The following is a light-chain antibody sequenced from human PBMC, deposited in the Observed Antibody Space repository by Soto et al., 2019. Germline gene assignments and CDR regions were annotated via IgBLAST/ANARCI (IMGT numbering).Light chain of an antibody. V-gene: IGKV3-15*01. CDR1: QSVSTN. CDR2: GAS. Sequence: DIVMTQSPSTVSVSPGERATLSCRASQSVSTNLAWYQQKPGQAPRLLIYGASTRATGIPARFSGSGSGTEFTLTISSLQSEDFAVYCCQQYNNWPPTFGQGTKVDIK. CDR3: QQYNNWPPT. J-gene: IGKJ1*01.